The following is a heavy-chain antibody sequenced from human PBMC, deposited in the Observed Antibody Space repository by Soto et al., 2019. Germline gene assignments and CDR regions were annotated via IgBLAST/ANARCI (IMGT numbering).Heavy chain of an antibody. Sequence: GGSLRLSCAASGFTFSSYSRNWVRQAPGKGLEWVSYISSTSSTIYYADSVKGRFTISRDNAKNSMYLQMSSLRAEDTAVYYCVGWYYFEYWGQGTLVTVSS. CDR3: VGWYYFEY. CDR1: GFTFSSYS. CDR2: ISSTSSTI. D-gene: IGHD2-8*01. J-gene: IGHJ4*02. V-gene: IGHV3-48*01.